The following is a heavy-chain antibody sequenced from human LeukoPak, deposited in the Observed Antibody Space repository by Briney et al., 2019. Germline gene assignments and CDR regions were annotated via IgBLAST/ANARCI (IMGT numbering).Heavy chain of an antibody. V-gene: IGHV4-34*01. CDR2: INHSGST. CDR3: AALIAVAGSQQAAFDI. CDR1: GGSFSGYY. D-gene: IGHD6-19*01. Sequence: SETLSLTCAVYGGSFSGYYWSWIRQPPGKGLEWIGEINHSGSTNYNPSLKSRVTISVVTSKNQFSLKLSSVTAADTAVYYCAALIAVAGSQQAAFDIWGQGTMVTVSS. J-gene: IGHJ3*02.